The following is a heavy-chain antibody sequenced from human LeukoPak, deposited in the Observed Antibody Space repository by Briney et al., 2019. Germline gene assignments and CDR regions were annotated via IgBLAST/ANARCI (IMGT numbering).Heavy chain of an antibody. CDR3: AKSTGDYYYYYAMDV. Sequence: PGGSLRLSCAASGITVSSKYMSWVRQAPGKGLEWVSGISATGGSTYYADSVKGRFTISRDNSKNMLYLQMSSLRAEDTAVYYCAKSTGDYYYYYAMDVWGQGTTVTVS. CDR1: GITVSSKY. D-gene: IGHD7-27*01. V-gene: IGHV3-23*01. CDR2: ISATGGST. J-gene: IGHJ6*02.